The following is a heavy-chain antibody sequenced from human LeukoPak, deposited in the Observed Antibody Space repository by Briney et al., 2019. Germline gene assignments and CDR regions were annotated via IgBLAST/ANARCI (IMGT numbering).Heavy chain of an antibody. CDR3: TYTERWLASDF. V-gene: IGHV4-59*02. D-gene: IGHD5-24*01. CDR2: FYYSDNSVIT. J-gene: IGHJ4*02. CDR1: GASVNRHY. Sequence: SETLSLTCTVSGASVNRHYWNWIRQPPGKELEWIGNFYYSDNSVITNYNSSLNRRVTISVDTSKNQFSLRLDSVTGADTAIYFCTYTERWLASDFWGQGALVTVSS.